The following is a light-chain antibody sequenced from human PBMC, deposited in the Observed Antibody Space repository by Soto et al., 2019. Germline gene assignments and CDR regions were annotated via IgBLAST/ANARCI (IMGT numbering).Light chain of an antibody. CDR2: KAS. V-gene: IGKV1-5*03. CDR3: QHYNSYSEA. CDR1: QNIRNW. J-gene: IGKJ1*01. Sequence: DFQMTQSPSTLSASVGDRVTITCRASQNIRNWLAWYQQKPGKAPKLPIYKASTLKSGVPSRFSGSGSGTEFTLTISSLQPDDFATYYCQHYNSYSEAFGQGTKVDIK.